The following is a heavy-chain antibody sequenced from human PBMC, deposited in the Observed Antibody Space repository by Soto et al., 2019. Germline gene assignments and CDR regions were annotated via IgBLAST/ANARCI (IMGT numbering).Heavy chain of an antibody. CDR3: TKWRKVLGFLEWCSGMEV. V-gene: IGHV3-30*18. Sequence: HPGGSLRLSCAASGFTFSNYGMHWVRQAPGKGLEWVAFITDDGSNQYYADSMKGRFTMSRDNSKSTLYLQMSSLRVEDTAVYYCTKWRKVLGFLEWCSGMEVWGRGSTV. CDR2: ITDDGSNQ. D-gene: IGHD3-3*01. CDR1: GFTFSNYG. J-gene: IGHJ6*04.